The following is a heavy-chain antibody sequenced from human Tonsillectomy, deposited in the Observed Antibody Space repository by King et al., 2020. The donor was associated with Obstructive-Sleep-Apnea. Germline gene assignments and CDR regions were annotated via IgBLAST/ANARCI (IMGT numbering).Heavy chain of an antibody. CDR2: ISGSGGST. CDR1: GFSFSSYA. V-gene: IGHV3-23*04. D-gene: IGHD6-19*01. Sequence: VQLVESGGGLVQPGGSLRLSCAASGFSFSSYAMSWVRQAPGRGLEWVSLISGSGGSTYYADSVKGRFTISRDNSKNTLYLQMNTLRAEDTAVYYCAKDQEQWVDSGSCWVQGTLVTVSS. J-gene: IGHJ4*02. CDR3: AKDQEQWVDSGSC.